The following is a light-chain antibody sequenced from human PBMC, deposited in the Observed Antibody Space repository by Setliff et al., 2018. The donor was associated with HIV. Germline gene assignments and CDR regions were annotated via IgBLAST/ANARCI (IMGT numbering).Light chain of an antibody. Sequence: QSALTQPASVSGSPGQSITISCTGTSSDVGTYNAVYWYQQHPGKAPKLMIYDVSTRPSGVSNRFSGSKSGNTASLTISGFQTEDEADYYCSSYTSSSTDVFGTGTKVTVL. CDR1: SSDVGTYNA. CDR3: SSYTSSSTDV. V-gene: IGLV2-14*01. J-gene: IGLJ1*01. CDR2: DVS.